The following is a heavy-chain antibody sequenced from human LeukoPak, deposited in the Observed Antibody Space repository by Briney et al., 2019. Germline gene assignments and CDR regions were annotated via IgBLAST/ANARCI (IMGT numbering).Heavy chain of an antibody. D-gene: IGHD3-16*02. CDR1: GGSISSGGYY. CDR2: IYYSGST. V-gene: IGHV4-31*03. CDR3: ARTLHVWGSYRFAYYFDY. J-gene: IGHJ4*02. Sequence: PSETLSLTCTASGGSISSGGYYWSWIRQHPGKGLEWIGYIYYSGSTYYNPSLKSRVTISVDTSKNQFSLKLSSVTAADTAVYYCARTLHVWGSYRFAYYFDYWGQGTLVTVSS.